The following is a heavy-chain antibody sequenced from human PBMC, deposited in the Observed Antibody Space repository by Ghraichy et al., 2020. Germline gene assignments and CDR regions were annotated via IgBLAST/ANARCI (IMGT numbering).Heavy chain of an antibody. CDR1: GGSISSSGYY. Sequence: SETLSLTCTVSGGSISSSGYYWVWIRQPPGKGLEWIGSIYYSGSTYYNPSLKSRVTISFDTSKNQFSLNLSSVTAADTAVYYCARSNNKYYYYYMDVWGKGTTVTVSS. CDR2: IYYSGST. V-gene: IGHV4-39*01. D-gene: IGHD4-11*01. CDR3: ARSNNKYYYYYMDV. J-gene: IGHJ6*03.